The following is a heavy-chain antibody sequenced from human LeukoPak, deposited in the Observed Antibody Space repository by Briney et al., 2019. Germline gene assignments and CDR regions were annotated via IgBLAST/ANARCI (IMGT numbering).Heavy chain of an antibody. CDR1: GYTFTSYY. V-gene: IGHV1-46*01. CDR3: ARTVDYAEYYYYYGMDV. D-gene: IGHD4-17*01. J-gene: IGHJ6*02. CDR2: INPSGGST. Sequence: ASVKVSCKASGYTFTSYYMHWVRQAPGQGLEWMGIINPSGGSTSYAQKFQGRVTMTRDTSISTAYMELSRLRSDDTAVYYCARTVDYAEYYYYYGMDVWGQGTTVTVSS.